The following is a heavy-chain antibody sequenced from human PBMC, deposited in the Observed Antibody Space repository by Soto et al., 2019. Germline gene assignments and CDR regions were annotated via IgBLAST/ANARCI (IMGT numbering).Heavy chain of an antibody. CDR3: ARAAYGSGNYYAPHYYYAMHV. V-gene: IGHV4-59*01. Sequence: SETLSLTCTVSGVSISNYYWSWIRQPPGKGLEWLGYILYTGNTNYNPSLKSRVTISVDTSKNQVSLELTSVTTADTAVYFCARAAYGSGNYYAPHYYYAMHVWGQGTTVTVSS. J-gene: IGHJ6*02. CDR1: GVSISNYY. D-gene: IGHD3-10*01. CDR2: ILYTGNT.